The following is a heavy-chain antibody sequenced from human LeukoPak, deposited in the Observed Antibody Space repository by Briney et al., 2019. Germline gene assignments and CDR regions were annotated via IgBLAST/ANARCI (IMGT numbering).Heavy chain of an antibody. J-gene: IGHJ4*02. Sequence: GGTLRLSCAASGFTFSRYWMSWVRQAPGTGLECLANIIQDGSEKNYVDSVKGRFTISRDNAKSSLYLQMNSLRAEDTAVYYCAREGGWYTDYWGQGTLVTVSS. CDR3: AREGGWYTDY. CDR1: GFTFSRYW. D-gene: IGHD6-19*01. CDR2: IIQDGSEK. V-gene: IGHV3-7*01.